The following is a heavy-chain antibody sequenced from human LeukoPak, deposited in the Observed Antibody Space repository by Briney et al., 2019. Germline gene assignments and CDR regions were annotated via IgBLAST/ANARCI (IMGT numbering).Heavy chain of an antibody. CDR2: INPNSGGT. CDR1: GYTFTGYY. V-gene: IGHV1-2*02. Sequence: ASVKVSCKASGYTFTGYYMHWVRQAPGQGLEWMGWINPNSGGTNYAQKFQGRVTMTRDTSISTAYMELSRLRSDDTAVYYCAREYCSSTSCSIFDPWRQGTLLTVSS. D-gene: IGHD2-2*01. CDR3: AREYCSSTSCSIFDP. J-gene: IGHJ5*02.